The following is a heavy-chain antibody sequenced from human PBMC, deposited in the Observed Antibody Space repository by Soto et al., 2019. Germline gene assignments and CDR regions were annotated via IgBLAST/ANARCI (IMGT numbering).Heavy chain of an antibody. Sequence: QVQLVESGGGVVQPGRSLRLPCAASGFTFSTYAMHWVRQAPGKGLEWVTVISYDGSNKYYADSVKGRFTISRDNSKNTLYLQMNSLRVEDTAVYYCAREIDGHTSLWGRGTLVTVSS. J-gene: IGHJ2*01. CDR3: AREIDGHTSL. CDR1: GFTFSTYA. CDR2: ISYDGSNK. V-gene: IGHV3-30-3*01.